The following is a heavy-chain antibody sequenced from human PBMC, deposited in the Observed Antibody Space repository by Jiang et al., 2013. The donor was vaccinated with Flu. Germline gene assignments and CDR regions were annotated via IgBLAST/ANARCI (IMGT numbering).Heavy chain of an antibody. CDR2: IYYSGNS. D-gene: IGHD3-16*01. CDR3: ARGGYVGFSAFDI. Sequence: GPGLVKASQTLSLTCTVSGDSISRGGYTWTWIRQPPGKGLEWIGYIYYSGNSYYSPSLKSRVTISVDRSNNQFSLKLTSVTAADTAVYFCARGGYVGFSAFDIWGQGSLVTIAS. J-gene: IGHJ3*02. CDR1: GDSISRGGYT. V-gene: IGHV4-30-2*01.